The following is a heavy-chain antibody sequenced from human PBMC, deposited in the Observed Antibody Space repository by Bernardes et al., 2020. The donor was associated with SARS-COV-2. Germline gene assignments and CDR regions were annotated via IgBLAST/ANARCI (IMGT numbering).Heavy chain of an antibody. CDR3: ARMTHCPSGLCPYYFDY. D-gene: IGHD2-15*01. Sequence: SDTLSLTCTVSGASITNGNYYWGWIRQPPGKGLEWITSISYTWHTYYNASLKSRVTITVDTSKNQFTLKLNSVTAADTAVYYCARMTHCPSGLCPYYFDYWGQGTLVTVSS. V-gene: IGHV4-39*01. CDR1: GASITNGNYY. J-gene: IGHJ4*02. CDR2: ISYTWHT.